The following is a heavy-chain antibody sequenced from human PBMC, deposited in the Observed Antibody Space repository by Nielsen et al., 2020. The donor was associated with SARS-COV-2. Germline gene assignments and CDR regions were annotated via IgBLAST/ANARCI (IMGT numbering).Heavy chain of an antibody. J-gene: IGHJ6*03. CDR2: IHSSGST. V-gene: IGHV4-31*03. D-gene: IGHD1-26*01. CDR1: GGSISTGGYY. CDR3: AREVRERLAYNYYYYMDV. Sequence: SETLSLTCTVSGGSISTGGYYWTWIRQHPGKGLEWIGYIHSSGSTDYTPSLKSRGSISLDTSKNQFSLNLRSVTAADTAVYFCAREVRERLAYNYYYYMDVWGKGTTVTVSS.